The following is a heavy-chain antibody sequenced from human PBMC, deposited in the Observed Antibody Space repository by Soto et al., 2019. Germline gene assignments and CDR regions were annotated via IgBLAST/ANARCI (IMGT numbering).Heavy chain of an antibody. Sequence: QITLEESGPTLVKPSQTLTLTCTFSGFSLTATGVGVGWIRQPPGKALEWLALIYWDHDERYNPSLRSRLTIXXDTSRNQVVLTMTNMDHVDTATYYCAHRGWFAEGHPNWFDPWGQGTLVTVSS. CDR3: AHRGWFAEGHPNWFDP. CDR1: GFSLTATGVG. J-gene: IGHJ5*02. V-gene: IGHV2-5*02. D-gene: IGHD3-10*01. CDR2: IYWDHDE.